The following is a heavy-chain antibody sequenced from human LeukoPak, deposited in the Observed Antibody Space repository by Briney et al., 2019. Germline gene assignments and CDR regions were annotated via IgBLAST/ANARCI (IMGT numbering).Heavy chain of an antibody. CDR3: VRDHLWAFDI. CDR1: GLTFTSYT. J-gene: IGHJ3*02. CDR2: ITTSDSTV. Sequence: GGSLRLSCAASGLTFTSYTMNWVRQAPGKGLEWVSYITTSDSTVYYADSVKGRFTISRDNAKNSLYLQMNSLRDEDTAVYYCVRDHLWAFDIWGQGTMVTVSS. V-gene: IGHV3-48*02. D-gene: IGHD3-16*01.